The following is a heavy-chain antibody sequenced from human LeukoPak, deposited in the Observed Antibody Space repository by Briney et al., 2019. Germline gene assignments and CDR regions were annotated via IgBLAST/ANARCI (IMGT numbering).Heavy chain of an antibody. CDR1: GFTFSSFW. J-gene: IGHJ4*02. CDR2: IKLDGSEK. Sequence: PGGSLRLSCEGSGFTFSSFWMTWVRQAPGKGLEWVANIKLDGSEKYYVDSVKGRFTVSRDNAKNSLYLQMNSLRAEDTAVYYCARISSISYYFDYWGLGTLVTVSS. V-gene: IGHV3-7*01. CDR3: ARISSISYYFDY.